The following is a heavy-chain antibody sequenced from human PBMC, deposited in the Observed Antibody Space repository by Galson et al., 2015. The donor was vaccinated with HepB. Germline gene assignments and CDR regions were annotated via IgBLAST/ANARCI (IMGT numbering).Heavy chain of an antibody. J-gene: IGHJ3*02. V-gene: IGHV3-21*01. CDR1: GFTFSSYG. Sequence: SLSLSCAASGFTFSSYGMNWVRQAPGKGLEWVSSISSSSSYIYYADSVKGRFTISRDNARNSLYLQMNSLRAEDTAVYYCASTGGYSDAFDIWGQGTMVTVSS. D-gene: IGHD2-15*01. CDR2: ISSSSSYI. CDR3: ASTGGYSDAFDI.